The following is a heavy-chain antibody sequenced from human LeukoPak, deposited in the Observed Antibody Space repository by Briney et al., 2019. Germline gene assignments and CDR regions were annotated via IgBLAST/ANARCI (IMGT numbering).Heavy chain of an antibody. D-gene: IGHD2/OR15-2a*01. CDR2: AFINGIT. V-gene: IGHV4-4*07. CDR1: GDSISSYF. J-gene: IGHJ4*02. Sequence: PSETLSLTCNVSGDSISSYFWTWIRQPAHKGLEWIGRAFINGITYSNPSLENRVTLSLDTSKSQFSLRLKSVTAEDTAVYYCAREGPGRVLHYWGQGILVTVSS. CDR3: AREGPGRVLHY.